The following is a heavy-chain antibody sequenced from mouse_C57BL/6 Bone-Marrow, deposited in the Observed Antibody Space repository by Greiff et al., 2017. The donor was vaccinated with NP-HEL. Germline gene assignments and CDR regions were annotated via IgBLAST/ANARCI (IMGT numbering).Heavy chain of an antibody. CDR3: AREGGLRRRTYAMDF. CDR1: GFTFSDYY. CDR2: INYDGSST. D-gene: IGHD2-4*01. V-gene: IGHV5-16*01. Sequence: EVKLMESEGGLVQPGSSMKLSCTASGFTFSDYYMAWVRQVPEKGLEWVANINYDGSSTYYLDSLKSRFLISRDNAKNIIYLQMSSLKSEDTATYYCAREGGLRRRTYAMDFEGRGTSVTVSS. J-gene: IGHJ4*01.